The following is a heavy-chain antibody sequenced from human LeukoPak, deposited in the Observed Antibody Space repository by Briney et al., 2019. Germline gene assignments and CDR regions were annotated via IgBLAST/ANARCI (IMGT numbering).Heavy chain of an antibody. V-gene: IGHV3-11*01. D-gene: IGHD2-15*01. CDR2: ISSSGSTI. Sequence: GGSLRLSCAASGFTFSDYYMSWIRQAPGKGLEWVSYISSSGSTIYYADSVKGRFTISRDNAKNSLYLQMNSLRAEDTAVYYCASSPEVVVVAAYYYGMDVWGQGTTVTVSS. J-gene: IGHJ6*02. CDR1: GFTFSDYY. CDR3: ASSPEVVVVAAYYYGMDV.